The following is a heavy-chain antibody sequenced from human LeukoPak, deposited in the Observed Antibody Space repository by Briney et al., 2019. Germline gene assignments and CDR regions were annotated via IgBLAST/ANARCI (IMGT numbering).Heavy chain of an antibody. CDR2: INPDGSTI. D-gene: IGHD2-15*01. Sequence: PGGSLRLSCATSGFTFSTSWMHWVRQAPGKGLVWVSRINPDGSTINYAGSVEGRFTISRDNAKNTVHLQMNSLRAEDTAVYFCVEGLGGSSDYWGQGTLVTVSS. J-gene: IGHJ4*02. CDR1: GFTFSTSW. CDR3: VEGLGGSSDY. V-gene: IGHV3-74*01.